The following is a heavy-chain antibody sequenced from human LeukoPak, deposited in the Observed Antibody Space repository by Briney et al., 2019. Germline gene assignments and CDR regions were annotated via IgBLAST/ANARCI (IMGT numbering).Heavy chain of an antibody. V-gene: IGHV4-39*07. CDR3: ARVRKMATINDAFDI. CDR2: IYYSGST. D-gene: IGHD5-24*01. Sequence: SETLSLTSTVSGGSISSSSYYWGWIRQPPGKGLEWIGSIYYSGSTYYNPSLKSRVTISVDTSKNQFSLKLSSVTAADTAVYYCARVRKMATINDAFDIWGQGTMVTVSS. J-gene: IGHJ3*02. CDR1: GGSISSSSYY.